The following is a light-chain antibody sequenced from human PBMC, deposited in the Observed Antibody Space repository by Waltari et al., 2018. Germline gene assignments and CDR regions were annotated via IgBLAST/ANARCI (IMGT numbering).Light chain of an antibody. CDR3: QQCNSYLLT. V-gene: IGKV1-5*03. CDR2: EAS. Sequence: DIQMTQSPSTLSASVGDRVTITCRASQSIGSSLAWYQQKPGKAPKVVIYEASSLESGVPSRFSGSGSGTEFTLTISSLQPDDFATYYCQQCNSYLLTFGGGTKVRSN. CDR1: QSIGSS. J-gene: IGKJ4*01.